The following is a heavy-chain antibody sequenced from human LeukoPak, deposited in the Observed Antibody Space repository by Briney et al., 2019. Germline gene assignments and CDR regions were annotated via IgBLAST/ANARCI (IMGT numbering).Heavy chain of an antibody. Sequence: GGSLRLSCAASGFTFSSYSMNWVRQAPGKGLEWVSYISSSSSYIYYADSVKGRFTISRDNAKNSLYLQMNSLRAEDTAVYYCARVVVVAAKPHHFDYWGQGTLVTVSS. CDR3: ARVVVVAAKPHHFDY. CDR2: ISSSSSYI. CDR1: GFTFSSYS. V-gene: IGHV3-21*05. J-gene: IGHJ4*02. D-gene: IGHD2-15*01.